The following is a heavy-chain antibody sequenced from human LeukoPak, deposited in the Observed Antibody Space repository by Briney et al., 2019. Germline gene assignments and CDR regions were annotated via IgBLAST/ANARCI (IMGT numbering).Heavy chain of an antibody. D-gene: IGHD3/OR15-3a*01. CDR2: INGGSSII. Sequence: GGSLRLSCAASGFAFNTYSMNWVRQAPGRGLEWVSAINGGSSIIHYADSVKGRFTISRDNAKNSLYLQMNSLRAEDTAAYYCARDVFDDFSLDYWGQGTLVTVSS. V-gene: IGHV3-21*01. J-gene: IGHJ4*02. CDR1: GFAFNTYS. CDR3: ARDVFDDFSLDY.